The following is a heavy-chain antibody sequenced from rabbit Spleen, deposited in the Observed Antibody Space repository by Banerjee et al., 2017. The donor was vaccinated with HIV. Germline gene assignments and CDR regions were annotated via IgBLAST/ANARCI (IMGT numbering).Heavy chain of an antibody. J-gene: IGHJ6*01. CDR2: IAGSSSGFT. CDR1: GIDFSSYG. V-gene: IGHV1S45*01. CDR3: ARDTGSSFSSYGMDL. Sequence: QEQLVESGGGLVTLGGSLKLSCKASGIDFSSYGISWVRQAPGKGLEWISCIAGSSSGFTYSATWAKGRFTISKTSSTTVTLQMTSLTAADTATYFCARDTGSSFSSYGMDLWGQGTLVTVS. D-gene: IGHD8-1*01.